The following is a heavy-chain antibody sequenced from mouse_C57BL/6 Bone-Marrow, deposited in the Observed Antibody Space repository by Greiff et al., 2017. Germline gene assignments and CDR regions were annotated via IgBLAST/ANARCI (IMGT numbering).Heavy chain of an antibody. J-gene: IGHJ2*01. Sequence: VQLQQPGAELVMPGASVKLSCKASGYTFTSYWMHWVKQRPGQGLEWIGEIDPSDSYTNYNQKFKGKSTLTVDKSSSTAYMQLSSLTAEDSAVYCCARIGSSYYFDYWGQGTTLTVSS. CDR3: ARIGSSYYFDY. D-gene: IGHD1-1*01. CDR1: GYTFTSYW. V-gene: IGHV1-69*01. CDR2: IDPSDSYT.